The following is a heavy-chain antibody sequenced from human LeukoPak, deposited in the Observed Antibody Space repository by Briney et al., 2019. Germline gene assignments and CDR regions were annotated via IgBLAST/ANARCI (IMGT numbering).Heavy chain of an antibody. Sequence: GGSLRLSCAASGFTFSGYAMNWVRQAPGKGLEWLSHISSTGGTIYYADSVKGRLTVSRDNAKNSLYLQMKSLRAEDTAVYYCAKSDPYGDSLIEIWGQGALVTVSS. CDR3: AKSDPYGDSLIEI. CDR2: ISSTGGTI. CDR1: GFTFSGYA. V-gene: IGHV3-48*03. J-gene: IGHJ4*02. D-gene: IGHD4-17*01.